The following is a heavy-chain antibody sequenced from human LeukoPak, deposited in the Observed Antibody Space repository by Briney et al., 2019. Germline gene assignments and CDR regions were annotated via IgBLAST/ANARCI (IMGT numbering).Heavy chain of an antibody. CDR3: AKGPGSSDY. V-gene: IGHV3-30*18. CDR2: ISYDGSNK. D-gene: IGHD3-10*01. J-gene: IGHJ4*02. Sequence: PGRSLRLSCAASGFTFSSYGMHWVRQAPGKGLEWVAVISYDGSNKYYADSVKGRFTISRDNSKNTLYLQMNSLRAEDTAVYYCAKGPGSSDYWGQGTLVTVSS. CDR1: GFTFSSYG.